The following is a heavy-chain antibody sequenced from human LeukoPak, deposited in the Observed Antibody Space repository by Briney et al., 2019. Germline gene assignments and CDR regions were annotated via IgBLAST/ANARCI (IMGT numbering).Heavy chain of an antibody. CDR2: ISAYNGNT. J-gene: IGHJ4*02. V-gene: IGHV1-18*01. Sequence: ASVTVSCKASGYTFTSYGISWVRQAPGQGLEWMGWISAYNGNTNYAQKLQGRVTMTTDTSTSTAYMELRSLRSDDTAVYYCASSYDSSGYYRMAYYFDYWGQGTLVTVSS. CDR3: ASSYDSSGYYRMAYYFDY. D-gene: IGHD3-22*01. CDR1: GYTFTSYG.